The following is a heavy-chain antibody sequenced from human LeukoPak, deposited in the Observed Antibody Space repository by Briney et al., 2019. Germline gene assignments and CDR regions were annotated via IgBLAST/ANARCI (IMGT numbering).Heavy chain of an antibody. CDR2: IYYSGST. D-gene: IGHD3/OR15-3a*01. CDR3: AREDSRWFDP. CDR1: GGSMSSGDYY. J-gene: IGHJ5*02. V-gene: IGHV4-30-4*01. Sequence: PSETLSLTCTVSGGSMSSGDYYWSWIRQPPGKGLEWIGYIYYSGSTYYNPSLNSRVTILIDTSKNLFSLKLTSVTAADTAVYYCAREDSRWFDPWGQGTLVTVSS.